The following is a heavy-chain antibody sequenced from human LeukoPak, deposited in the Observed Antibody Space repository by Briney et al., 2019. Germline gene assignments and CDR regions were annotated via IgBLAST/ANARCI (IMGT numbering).Heavy chain of an antibody. V-gene: IGHV5-51*01. D-gene: IGHD5-12*01. CDR2: IDPGDSDT. Sequence: GESLKISCKGSGYSFTSYWIGWVRQMPGKGLEWMGIIDPGDSDTRYSTSFQGQATISSDKSIRTAYLQWCTLTASATAMYYCARHHTRYSGYDPTDYWGQGTLVTVSS. CDR1: GYSFTSYW. J-gene: IGHJ4*02. CDR3: ARHHTRYSGYDPTDY.